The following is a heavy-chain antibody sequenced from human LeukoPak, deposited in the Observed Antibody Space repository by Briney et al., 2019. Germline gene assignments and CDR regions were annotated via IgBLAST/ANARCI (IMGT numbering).Heavy chain of an antibody. V-gene: IGHV4-59*01. J-gene: IGHJ5*02. D-gene: IGHD6-19*01. Sequence: SETLSLTCTVSGGSISSYYWSWIRQPPGKGLEWIGYIYYSGSTNYNPSLKSRVTISVDTSKNQFSLKLSSVTAADTAVYYCAGANPPAVAGHFNPWGQGTLVTVSS. CDR3: AGANPPAVAGHFNP. CDR2: IYYSGST. CDR1: GGSISSYY.